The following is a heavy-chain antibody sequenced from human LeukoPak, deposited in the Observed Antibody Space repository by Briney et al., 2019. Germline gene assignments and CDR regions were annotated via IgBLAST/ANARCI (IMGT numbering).Heavy chain of an antibody. Sequence: PSETLSLTCTVSGGSISGYYWNWIRQPPGKGLEWIGYLYYSGSTNYNPSLKSRVTISVDTSKNQFSLKLSSVTAADTAVYYCARDEDSAYGSGSYLSWGQGTLVTVSS. D-gene: IGHD3-10*01. CDR1: GGSISGYY. J-gene: IGHJ5*02. CDR2: LYYSGST. CDR3: ARDEDSAYGSGSYLS. V-gene: IGHV4-59*01.